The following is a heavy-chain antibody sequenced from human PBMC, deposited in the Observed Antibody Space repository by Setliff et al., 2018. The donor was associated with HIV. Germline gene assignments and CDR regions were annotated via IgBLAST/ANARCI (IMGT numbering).Heavy chain of an antibody. V-gene: IGHV4-38-2*02. Sequence: PSETLSLTCTVSGDSISSDFYWGWIRQPPGKGLEWIGSIYHSGNTYYMPSLQSRVTISVDMSKNQFSLNLNSVTAADTAVYYCAKCGGTCWHNFFGPWGQGTLVTVSS. CDR3: AKCGGTCWHNFFGP. CDR2: IYHSGNT. CDR1: GDSISSDFY. D-gene: IGHD2-15*01. J-gene: IGHJ5*02.